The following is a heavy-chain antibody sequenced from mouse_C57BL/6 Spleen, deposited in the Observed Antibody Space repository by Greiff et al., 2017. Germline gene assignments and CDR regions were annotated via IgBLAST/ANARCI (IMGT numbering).Heavy chain of an antibody. Sequence: QVQLQQPGAELVMPGASVKLSCKASGYTFTSYWMHWVKQRPGQGLEWIGEIDPSDSYTNYNQKFKGKSTLTVDKSSSTAYMQLSSLTSEDSAVYYCARGGIGLYYFDYWGQGTTLAVSS. CDR3: ARGGIGLYYFDY. CDR1: GYTFTSYW. V-gene: IGHV1-69*01. J-gene: IGHJ2*01. CDR2: IDPSDSYT. D-gene: IGHD2-14*01.